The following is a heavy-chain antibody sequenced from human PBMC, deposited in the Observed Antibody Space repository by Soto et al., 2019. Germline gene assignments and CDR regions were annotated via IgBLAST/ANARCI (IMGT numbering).Heavy chain of an antibody. CDR3: VRDSPIGSTYSGYDGIDY. CDR2: IIPLLDIT. J-gene: IGHJ4*02. CDR1: GGTFSNDI. D-gene: IGHD5-12*01. V-gene: IGHV1-69*08. Sequence: QVQLVQSGAEVKKPGSSVKVSCKASGGTFSNDIITWVRQAPGQGLEWMGRIIPLLDITNYAQKFQGRVTIHAXKXTXTXXMELNSLRSEDTAVYYCVRDSPIGSTYSGYDGIDYWGQGTLVTVSS.